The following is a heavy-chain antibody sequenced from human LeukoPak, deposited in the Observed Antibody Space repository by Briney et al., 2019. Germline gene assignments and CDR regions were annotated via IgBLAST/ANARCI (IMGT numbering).Heavy chain of an antibody. CDR3: ARTNTRLRLGELSHYDY. V-gene: IGHV1-18*01. CDR2: ISAYNGNT. Sequence: EASVKVSCKASGYTFTSYGISWVRQAPGQGLEWMGWISAYNGNTNYAQKLQGRVTMTTDTSTSTAYMELRSLRSDDTAVYYCARTNTRLRLGELSHYDYWGQGTLVTVSS. CDR1: GYTFTSYG. D-gene: IGHD3-16*01. J-gene: IGHJ4*02.